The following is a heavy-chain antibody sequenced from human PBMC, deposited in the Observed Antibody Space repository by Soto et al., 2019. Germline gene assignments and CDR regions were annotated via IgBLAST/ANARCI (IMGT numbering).Heavy chain of an antibody. Sequence: PGGSLRLSCAASGFTFSSYGMHWVRQAPGKGLEWVAVISYDGSNKYYADSVKGRFTISRDNSKNTLYLQMNSLRAEDTAVYYCAKDSRDLGLLRFLEWLLYLDMDVWGKGTTVTVSS. J-gene: IGHJ6*03. D-gene: IGHD3-3*01. CDR3: AKDSRDLGLLRFLEWLLYLDMDV. V-gene: IGHV3-30*18. CDR1: GFTFSSYG. CDR2: ISYDGSNK.